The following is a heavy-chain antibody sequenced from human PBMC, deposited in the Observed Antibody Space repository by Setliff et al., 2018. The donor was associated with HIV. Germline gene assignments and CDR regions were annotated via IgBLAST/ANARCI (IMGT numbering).Heavy chain of an antibody. V-gene: IGHV4-4*07. D-gene: IGHD2-15*01. Sequence: SETLSLTCTVSNVSINSYYWSWIRQPPGRALEWVGRIYSSGKTNYNPSLKSRHKMSIDTSKNQFSLMLNSVTAADTAVYFCARDPYCSGDGCFRYYQHWGRGTLVTVSS. CDR3: ARDPYCSGDGCFRYYQH. J-gene: IGHJ1*01. CDR1: NVSINSYY. CDR2: IYSSGKT.